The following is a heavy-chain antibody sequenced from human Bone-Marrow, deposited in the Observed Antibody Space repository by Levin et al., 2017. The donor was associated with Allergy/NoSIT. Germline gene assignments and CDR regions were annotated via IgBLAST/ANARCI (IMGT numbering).Heavy chain of an antibody. CDR3: TGGEYSYGSGSYYLDY. Sequence: LRLSCTVSGDSISSGGYYWSWIRQHPGKGLEWIGYIYHSGSTYYNPSLKGRATISVDTSKNEFSLKLSSVTAADTAVLYCTGGEYSYGSGSYYLDYWGQGTVVTVSS. CDR2: IYHSGST. J-gene: IGHJ4*02. V-gene: IGHV4-31*03. D-gene: IGHD3-10*01. CDR1: GDSISSGGYY.